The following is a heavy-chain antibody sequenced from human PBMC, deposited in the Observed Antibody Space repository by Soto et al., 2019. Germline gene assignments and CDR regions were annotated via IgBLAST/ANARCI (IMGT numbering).Heavy chain of an antibody. CDR3: ASQASGWYPDY. Sequence: QVQLQESGPGLVKPSQTLSLTCTVSGGSISSGGYYWSWLRQHPGKGLEWIGYIFDSGTTYYNPSLKXRLTXSXYPSKSQFSLRLTSVTATDTAVYYCASQASGWYPDYWGQGTLVTVSS. CDR1: GGSISSGGYY. D-gene: IGHD6-19*01. V-gene: IGHV4-31*03. CDR2: IFDSGTT. J-gene: IGHJ4*02.